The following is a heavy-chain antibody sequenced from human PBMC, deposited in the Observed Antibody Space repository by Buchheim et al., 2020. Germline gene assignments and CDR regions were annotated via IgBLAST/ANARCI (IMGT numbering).Heavy chain of an antibody. CDR2: INPSGGST. CDR3: ARGTNTPNDYGGNEGFDY. Sequence: QVQLVQSGAEVKKPGASVKVSCKASGYTFTSYYMHWVRQAPGQGLEWMGIINPSGGSTSYAQKFQGRVTMTRDTSTSTVQMELSSLRSEDTAVYYCARGTNTPNDYGGNEGFDYWGQGTL. D-gene: IGHD4-23*01. V-gene: IGHV1-46*01. J-gene: IGHJ4*02. CDR1: GYTFTSYY.